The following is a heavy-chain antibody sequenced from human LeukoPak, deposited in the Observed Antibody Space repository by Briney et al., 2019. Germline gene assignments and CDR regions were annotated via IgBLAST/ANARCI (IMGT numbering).Heavy chain of an antibody. CDR3: ARDQLKTGSYFDY. Sequence: GGSLRLSCAASGFTFSSYSMNWVRQAPGKGLEWVSSISSSSSYIYYADSVKGRFTISRDNAKNSLYLQMNSLRAEDTAVYYCARDQLKTGSYFDYWGQGTLVTVSS. CDR1: GFTFSSYS. J-gene: IGHJ4*02. V-gene: IGHV3-21*01. D-gene: IGHD3-10*01. CDR2: ISSSSSYI.